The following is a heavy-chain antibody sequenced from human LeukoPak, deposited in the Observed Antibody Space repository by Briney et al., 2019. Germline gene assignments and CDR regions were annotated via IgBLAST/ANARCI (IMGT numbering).Heavy chain of an antibody. CDR1: GGSISSSSYY. V-gene: IGHV4-39*07. D-gene: IGHD5-24*01. Sequence: SETLSLTCTVSGGSISSSSYYWGWIRQPPGKGLEWIGSIYYSGSTYYNPSLKSRVTISVDTSKNQFSLKLSSVTAADTAVYYCARGFKEWLQPKGDAFDIWGQGTMVTVSS. CDR2: IYYSGST. CDR3: ARGFKEWLQPKGDAFDI. J-gene: IGHJ3*02.